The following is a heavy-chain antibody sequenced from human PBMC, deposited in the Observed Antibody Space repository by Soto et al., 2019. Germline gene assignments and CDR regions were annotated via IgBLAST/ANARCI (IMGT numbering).Heavy chain of an antibody. CDR3: ARVGATWGRYCSSTSCYAGGYYYMDV. Sequence: GGSLRLSCAASGFTFSSYSMNWVRQAPGKGLEWVSYISSSSSTIYYADSVKGRFTISRDNAKNSLYLQMNSLRAEDTAVYYCARVGATWGRYCSSTSCYAGGYYYMDVWGKGTTVTVSS. D-gene: IGHD2-2*01. J-gene: IGHJ6*03. CDR1: GFTFSSYS. CDR2: ISSSSSTI. V-gene: IGHV3-48*01.